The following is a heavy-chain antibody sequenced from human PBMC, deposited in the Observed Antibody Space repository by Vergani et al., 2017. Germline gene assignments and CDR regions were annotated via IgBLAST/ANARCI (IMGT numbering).Heavy chain of an antibody. CDR3: ARDGWELLDYFYYMDV. CDR1: GFTFSNYW. V-gene: IGHV3-74*01. Sequence: VQLVESGGGLVQPGGSLRLSCTASGFTFSNYWMQWVRQAPGKGLMWVSRINSDGDSTSYADSVKGRFTISRDNAKNTLYLQMDSLRAEDTAVYYCARDGWELLDYFYYMDVWGQGTPVTVSS. CDR2: INSDGDST. D-gene: IGHD1-26*01. J-gene: IGHJ6*03.